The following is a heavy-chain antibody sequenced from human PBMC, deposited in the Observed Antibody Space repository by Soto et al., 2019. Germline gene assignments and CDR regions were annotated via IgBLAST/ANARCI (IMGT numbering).Heavy chain of an antibody. V-gene: IGHV3-21*01. Sequence: EVQLVESGGGLVKPGGSLRLSCAASGFTFSSYSMNWVRQAPGKGLEWVSSISSSSSYIYYADSVKGRFTISRDNAKNSLYLQKNSLRAEDTAVYYCARECSSTSCYVGRFDYWGQGTLVTVSS. D-gene: IGHD2-2*01. CDR3: ARECSSTSCYVGRFDY. CDR1: GFTFSSYS. J-gene: IGHJ4*02. CDR2: ISSSSSYI.